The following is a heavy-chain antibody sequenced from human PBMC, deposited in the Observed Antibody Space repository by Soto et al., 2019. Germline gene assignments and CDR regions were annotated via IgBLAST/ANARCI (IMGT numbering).Heavy chain of an antibody. CDR3: ARDGTYYYDSSGYYSKPNDFDY. CDR2: INPSGGST. CDR1: RYTFTSYY. Sequence: ASVKVSCKASRYTFTSYYMHWVRQAPGQGLEWMGIINPSGGSTSYAQKFQGRVTMTRDTSTSTVYMELSSLRSEDTAVYYCARDGTYYYDSSGYYSKPNDFDYWGQGTLVTVSS. J-gene: IGHJ4*02. V-gene: IGHV1-46*01. D-gene: IGHD3-22*01.